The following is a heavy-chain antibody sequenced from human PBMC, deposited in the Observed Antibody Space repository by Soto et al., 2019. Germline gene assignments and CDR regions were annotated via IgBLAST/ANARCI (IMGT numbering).Heavy chain of an antibody. D-gene: IGHD2-2*01. Sequence: SETLSLTCTVSGGSIGSYYWSWIRQPPGKGLEWIGHIHDSESTSYNPSLKSRVTISVDTSKNQFSLMLSSVTTADTAVYYCARGPRVEPATNYYYYGMDVWGQGTTVTVSS. V-gene: IGHV4-59*01. J-gene: IGHJ6*02. CDR2: IHDSEST. CDR1: GGSIGSYY. CDR3: ARGPRVEPATNYYYYGMDV.